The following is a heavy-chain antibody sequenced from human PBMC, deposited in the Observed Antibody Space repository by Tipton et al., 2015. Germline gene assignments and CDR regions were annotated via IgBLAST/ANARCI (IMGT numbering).Heavy chain of an antibody. CDR2: IYYRGTT. J-gene: IGHJ2*01. Sequence: TLSLTCTVSGGSINSGDYYWSWIRQPPGKGLEWIGYIYYRGTTDYNPSLRSRITVSLDTSNNQVSLRLSSVTAADTASYYCGRVSGWSGWERDYRFIDLWGRGTLVTASS. CDR3: GRVSGWSGWERDYRFIDL. D-gene: IGHD3-3*01. CDR1: GGSINSGDYY. V-gene: IGHV4-30-4*01.